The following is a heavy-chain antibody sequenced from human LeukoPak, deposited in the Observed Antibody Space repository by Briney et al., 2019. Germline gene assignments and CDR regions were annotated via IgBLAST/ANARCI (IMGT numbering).Heavy chain of an antibody. D-gene: IGHD2-2*01. CDR3: ARDVGEYCSSTNCYASHY. V-gene: IGHV1-2*02. Sequence: ASVKVSCKASGYTFTGYYIHGVRQAPGDGLEWMGWINPHSGGTNYGQKFKGRVTMTRHTYISTAYMEVSSLRSDDTAVYYCARDVGEYCSSTNCYASHYWGQGTLVTVSS. CDR2: INPHSGGT. CDR1: GYTFTGYY. J-gene: IGHJ4*02.